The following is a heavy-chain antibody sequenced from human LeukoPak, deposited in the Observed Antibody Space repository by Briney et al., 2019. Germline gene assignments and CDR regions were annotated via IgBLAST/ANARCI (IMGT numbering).Heavy chain of an antibody. CDR1: GYIFTGSY. D-gene: IGHD6-6*01. CDR3: ARALSSLRLYYFDS. V-gene: IGHV1-2*02. J-gene: IGHJ4*02. Sequence: VSVKVSCKASGYIFTGSYIHWVRQAPGQGLEWMGWINPNSGGTNRAQKFQGRVTLTGDTSTNTAYMELIRLNSNDTAVYYCARALSSLRLYYFDSWGQGTLVTVSS. CDR2: INPNSGGT.